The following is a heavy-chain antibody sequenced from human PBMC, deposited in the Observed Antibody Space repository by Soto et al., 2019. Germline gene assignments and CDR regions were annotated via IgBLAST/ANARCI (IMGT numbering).Heavy chain of an antibody. CDR1: GGSFSGYY. CDR2: INHSGST. Sequence: QVQLQQWGAGLLKPSETLSLTCAVYGGSFSGYYWSWIRQPPGKGLEWIGEINHSGSTNYNPSLKSRVTISLDTSKNQHPLNLSEVTAADRAVYYCARAIAAAATRWFDPWGQGTLVTVSS. V-gene: IGHV4-34*01. J-gene: IGHJ5*02. D-gene: IGHD6-13*01. CDR3: ARAIAAAATRWFDP.